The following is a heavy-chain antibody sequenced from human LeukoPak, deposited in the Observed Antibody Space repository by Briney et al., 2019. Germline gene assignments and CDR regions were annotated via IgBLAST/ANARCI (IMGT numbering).Heavy chain of an antibody. CDR3: ARVYDYYDSSGYYYDY. V-gene: IGHV1-69*05. Sequence: SVKVSCKASGGTFSSYTISWVRQAPGQGLEWMGRIIPIFGTANYAQKFQGRVTITTDESTSTAYMELSSLRSEDTAVYYCARVYDYYDSSGYYYDYWGQGTLVTVSS. CDR2: IIPIFGTA. D-gene: IGHD3-22*01. J-gene: IGHJ4*02. CDR1: GGTFSSYT.